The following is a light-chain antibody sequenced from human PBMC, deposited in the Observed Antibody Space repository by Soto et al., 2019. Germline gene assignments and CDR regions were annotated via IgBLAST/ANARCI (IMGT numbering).Light chain of an antibody. J-gene: IGKJ5*01. CDR3: QQSYTNPIT. V-gene: IGKV1-5*01. CDR2: DAS. Sequence: DIQMTQSPSPLSASIGDRVTITCRASESIRTWLAWYQNKPGKAPKFLIYDASSLESGVPSRFSGSGSGTACTLTISSLQPEDVATYYCQQSYTNPITLGQGTRLEIK. CDR1: ESIRTW.